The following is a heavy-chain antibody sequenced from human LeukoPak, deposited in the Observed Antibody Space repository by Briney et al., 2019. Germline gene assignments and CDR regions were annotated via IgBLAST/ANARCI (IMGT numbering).Heavy chain of an antibody. CDR2: IYYSGST. D-gene: IGHD3-10*01. CDR1: GGSISSSSYY. Sequence: SETLSLTCTVSGGSISSSSYYWGWIRQPPGKGLEWIGSIYYSGSTYYNPSLKSRVTISVDTSKNQFSLKLSSVTAADTAVYYCARARPDYYGSGSYPFAFDIWGQGTMVTVSS. CDR3: ARARPDYYGSGSYPFAFDI. J-gene: IGHJ3*02. V-gene: IGHV4-39*07.